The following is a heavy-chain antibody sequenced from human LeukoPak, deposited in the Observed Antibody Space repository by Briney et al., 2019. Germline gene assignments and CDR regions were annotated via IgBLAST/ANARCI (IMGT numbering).Heavy chain of an antibody. D-gene: IGHD2-15*01. CDR3: ARRGGWWRGFDY. CDR2: INHSGST. CDR1: GGSFSGYY. V-gene: IGHV4-34*01. J-gene: IGHJ4*02. Sequence: PSETLSLTCAVYGGSFSGYYWSWIRQPPGKGLEWIGEINHSGSTNYNPSLKSRVTISVDTSKNQFSLKLSSVTAADTAVYYCARRGGWWRGFDYWGQGTLVTVSS.